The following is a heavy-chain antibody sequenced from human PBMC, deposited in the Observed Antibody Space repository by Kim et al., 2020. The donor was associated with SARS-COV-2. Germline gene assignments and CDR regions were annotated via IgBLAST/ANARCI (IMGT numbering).Heavy chain of an antibody. D-gene: IGHD3-10*01. V-gene: IGHV3-74*01. CDR1: GFTFRNYW. Sequence: GGSLRLSCAASGFTFRNYWMHWVRQAPGKGLVWASNIKSDGSYTNYADSVKGRFTISRDNAKNTLYLQMDGLRADDTAVYYCAREGSAPWDYGMDVWGQGTTVTVSS. CDR2: IKSDGSYT. CDR3: AREGSAPWDYGMDV. J-gene: IGHJ6*02.